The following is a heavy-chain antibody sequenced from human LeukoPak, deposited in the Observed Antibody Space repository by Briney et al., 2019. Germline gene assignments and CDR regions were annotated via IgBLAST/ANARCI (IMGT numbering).Heavy chain of an antibody. J-gene: IGHJ3*02. V-gene: IGHV1-18*01. Sequence: VASVKVSCKASGYTFTTYGISWVRQAPGQGLEWMGWISGYNGDTNYAQKFQGRVTMTTDTSTSTAYMEVRSLGSDDTAVHYCARDRASMIVVIISPDAFDIWGQGTTVTVSS. CDR3: ARDRASMIVVIISPDAFDI. CDR2: ISGYNGDT. D-gene: IGHD3-22*01. CDR1: GYTFTTYG.